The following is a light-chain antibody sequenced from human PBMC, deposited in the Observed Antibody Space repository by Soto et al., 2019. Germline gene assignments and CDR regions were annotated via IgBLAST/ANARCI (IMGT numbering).Light chain of an antibody. CDR2: AAS. Sequence: DIQMTQSPSSLSASVGDRVTITCRASQGISNSLTWYQQNAGKSPKLLIYAASNLQSGVPSLFSGSGSGTDFSLTIGSLRPEDGATYYCQTYNSARVTFGGGTKVEIK. CDR1: QGISNS. J-gene: IGKJ4*01. CDR3: QTYNSARVT. V-gene: IGKV1-27*01.